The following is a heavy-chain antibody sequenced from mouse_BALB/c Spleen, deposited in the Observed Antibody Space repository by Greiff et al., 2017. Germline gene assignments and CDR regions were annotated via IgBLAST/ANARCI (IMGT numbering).Heavy chain of an antibody. CDR1: GFSLSTSGMG. D-gene: IGHD1-2*01. Sequence: QVTLKESGPGILQPSQTLSLTCSFSGFSLSTSGMGVSWIRQPSGKGLEWLAHIYWDDDKRYNPSLKSRLTISKDTSSNQVFLKITSVDTADTATYYCARILTATYAMDYWGQGTSVTVSS. V-gene: IGHV8-12*01. CDR3: ARILTATYAMDY. J-gene: IGHJ4*01. CDR2: IYWDDDK.